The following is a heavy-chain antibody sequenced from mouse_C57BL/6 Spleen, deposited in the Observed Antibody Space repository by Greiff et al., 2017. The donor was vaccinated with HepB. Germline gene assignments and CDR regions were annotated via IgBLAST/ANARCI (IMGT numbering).Heavy chain of an antibody. Sequence: QVQLQQSGPGLVQPSQSLSITCTVSGFSLTSYGVHWVRQSPGKGLEWLGVIWSGGSTDYNAAFISRLSISKDNSKSQVFFKMNSLQADDTAIYYCATIITTVVDWYFDVWGTGTTVTVSS. V-gene: IGHV2-2*01. J-gene: IGHJ1*03. D-gene: IGHD1-1*01. CDR1: GFSLTSYG. CDR3: ATIITTVVDWYFDV. CDR2: IWSGGST.